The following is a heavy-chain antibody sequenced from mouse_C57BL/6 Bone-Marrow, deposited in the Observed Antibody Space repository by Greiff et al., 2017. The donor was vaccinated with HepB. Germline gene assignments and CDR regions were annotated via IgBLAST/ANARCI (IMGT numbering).Heavy chain of an antibody. CDR1: GYSITSYY. D-gene: IGHD3-2*02. CDR3: ARWGSGPFDY. CDR2: ISYSGST. V-gene: IGHV3-8*01. Sequence: VQLQQSGPGLAKPSQTLSLTCSVSGYSITSYYWNWIRKFPGNKLEYMGYISYSGSTYYNPSLKSRISITRDTSKNQYYLQLNSVTTEDTATYYCARWGSGPFDYWGQGTTLTVSS. J-gene: IGHJ2*01.